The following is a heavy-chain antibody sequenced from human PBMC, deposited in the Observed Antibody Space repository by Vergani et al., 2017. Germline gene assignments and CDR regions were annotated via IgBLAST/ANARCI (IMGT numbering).Heavy chain of an antibody. J-gene: IGHJ6*02. D-gene: IGHD6-19*01. Sequence: EVQLVQSGAEVKKPGESLKISCKGSGYSFTRYWIGWVRQMPGEGLEWMGIIYPGDSDTRYSPSFQGQVTISADKSISTAYLQWSSLKASDTAMYYCARGTVAAAYYYGMDVWGQGTTVTVSS. CDR1: GYSFTRYW. CDR3: ARGTVAAAYYYGMDV. V-gene: IGHV5-51*01. CDR2: IYPGDSDT.